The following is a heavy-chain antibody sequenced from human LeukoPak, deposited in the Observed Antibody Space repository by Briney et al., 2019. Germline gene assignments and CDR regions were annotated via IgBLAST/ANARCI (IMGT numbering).Heavy chain of an antibody. CDR2: IYTSGST. V-gene: IGHV4-4*07. CDR1: GGSISSYY. Sequence: SETLSLTCTVSGGSISSYYWSWIRQPAGKGLEWIGRIYTSGSTNYNLSLKSRVTMSVDTSKNQFSLKLSSVTAADTAVYYCARVEGRAAAGAIDYWGQGTLVTVSS. CDR3: ARVEGRAAAGAIDY. J-gene: IGHJ4*02. D-gene: IGHD6-13*01.